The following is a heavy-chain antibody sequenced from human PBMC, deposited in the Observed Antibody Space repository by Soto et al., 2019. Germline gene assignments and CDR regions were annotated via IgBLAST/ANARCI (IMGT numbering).Heavy chain of an antibody. CDR1: GYTFTDYG. CDR3: AKDTYYHDSSGYYVFDY. J-gene: IGHJ4*02. D-gene: IGHD3-22*01. V-gene: IGHV3-30*18. Sequence: GSLRLSCADSGYTFTDYGMHWVRQAPGKGLEWVAVISYDGSNKNYADSVKGRFTISRDNSKNTLYLQMNSLRAEDTAVYCCAKDTYYHDSSGYYVFDYWGQGT. CDR2: ISYDGSNK.